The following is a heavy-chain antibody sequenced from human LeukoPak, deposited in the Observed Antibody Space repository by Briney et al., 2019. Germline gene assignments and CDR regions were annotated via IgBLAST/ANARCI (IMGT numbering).Heavy chain of an antibody. J-gene: IGHJ4*02. CDR3: ARLLEPYYFDGSGYYDDDY. V-gene: IGHV1-2*02. D-gene: IGHD3-22*01. CDR2: IDPNIGTT. Sequence: GASVKVSCMASRYTLTGFYMHWVRQAPGQGLEWMGWIDPNIGTTKYSQKFQGRVTMTRDTSISEVYMELSRLRSDDTAVYYCARLLEPYYFDGSGYYDDDYWGQGTPIIVSS. CDR1: RYTLTGFY.